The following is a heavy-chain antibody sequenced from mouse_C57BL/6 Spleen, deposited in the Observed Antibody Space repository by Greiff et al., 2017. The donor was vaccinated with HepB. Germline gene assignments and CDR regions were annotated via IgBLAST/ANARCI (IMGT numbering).Heavy chain of an antibody. CDR1: GYTFTSYW. Sequence: QVQLQQPGAELVRPGTSVRLSCKASGYTFTSYWMHWVKQRPGQGLEWIGVIDPSDSYTNYNQKFKGKATLTVDTSSSTAYMQLSSLTSEDSAVYYCARDGFHWGQGTTLTVSS. CDR3: ARDGFH. V-gene: IGHV1-59*01. D-gene: IGHD2-3*01. J-gene: IGHJ2*01. CDR2: IDPSDSYT.